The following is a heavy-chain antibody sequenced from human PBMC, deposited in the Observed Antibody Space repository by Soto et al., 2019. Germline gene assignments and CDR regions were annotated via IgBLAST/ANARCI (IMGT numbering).Heavy chain of an antibody. V-gene: IGHV3-30*18. D-gene: IGHD1-7*01. CDR2: ISYDGSNK. CDR1: GFTFSSYG. CDR3: AKEVGDVVTGTTEYYYGMDV. Sequence: QVQLVESGGGVVQPGRSLRLSCAASGFTFSSYGMRWVRQAPGKGLEWVAVISYDGSNKYYADSVKGRFTISRDNSKNTLYLQMNSLRAEDTAVYYCAKEVGDVVTGTTEYYYGMDVWGQGTTVTVSS. J-gene: IGHJ6*02.